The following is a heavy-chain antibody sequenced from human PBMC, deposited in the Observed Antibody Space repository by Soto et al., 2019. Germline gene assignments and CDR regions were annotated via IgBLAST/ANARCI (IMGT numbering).Heavy chain of an antibody. CDR1: GYSFTSYW. D-gene: IGHD6-13*01. Sequence: GESLKISRKGSGYSFTSYWIVWVRQMLGKGLEWMGIIYPGDSDTRYIPSFQGQVTISADKYISTAYLQWSSLKASDTAMYYCARGSGSSSPYNWFDPWGQGTLVTVSS. J-gene: IGHJ5*02. CDR2: IYPGDSDT. CDR3: ARGSGSSSPYNWFDP. V-gene: IGHV5-51*01.